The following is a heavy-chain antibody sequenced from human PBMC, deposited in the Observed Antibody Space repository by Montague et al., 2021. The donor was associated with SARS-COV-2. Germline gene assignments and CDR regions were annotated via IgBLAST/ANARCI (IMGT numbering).Heavy chain of an antibody. V-gene: IGHV4-34*01. CDR3: ARVPYRLLFVPRYYGMDV. CDR2: ISHSGST. Sequence: SETLSLTCAVYGGSLSSYYWSWIRQPPGEGLEWIAEISHSGSTSYNPSLKRRVTISVDTSKNQFSLKLSSATAADTAVYYCARVPYRLLFVPRYYGMDVWGQGTTVTVSS. CDR1: GGSLSSYY. D-gene: IGHD2-2*01. J-gene: IGHJ6*02.